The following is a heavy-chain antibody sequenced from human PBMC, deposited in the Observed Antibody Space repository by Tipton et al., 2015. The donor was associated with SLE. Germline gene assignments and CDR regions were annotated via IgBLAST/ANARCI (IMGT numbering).Heavy chain of an antibody. CDR2: IFHNGST. Sequence: TLSLTCTVSGVSISTGGHYRSWVRQHPGKGLEFIGYIFHNGSTLYNPSLKSRVSMSVASSRKQFSLKLTSVTAADTAVYYCVRVGVVVDFDYWGQGTLVTVSS. CDR3: VRVGVVVDFDY. V-gene: IGHV4-31*03. CDR1: GVSISTGGHY. D-gene: IGHD2-15*01. J-gene: IGHJ4*02.